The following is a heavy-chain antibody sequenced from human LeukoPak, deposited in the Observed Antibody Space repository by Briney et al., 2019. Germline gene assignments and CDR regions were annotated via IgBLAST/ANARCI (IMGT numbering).Heavy chain of an antibody. CDR1: GFTVNSNY. Sequence: GGSLRLSCAASGFTVNSNYMSWVRQAPGKGLEWVANLKQDGGQTNYVDSVKGRFTISRDNAKKSLYLQMNSLRGEDTAVYYCARGGTYDIWGQGTRVTVSS. J-gene: IGHJ3*02. CDR2: LKQDGGQT. CDR3: ARGGTYDI. V-gene: IGHV3-7*01.